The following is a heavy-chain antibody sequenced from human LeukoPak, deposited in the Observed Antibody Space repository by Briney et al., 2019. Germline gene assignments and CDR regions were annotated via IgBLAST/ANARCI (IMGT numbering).Heavy chain of an antibody. D-gene: IGHD3-10*01. CDR3: AGSWFYRDYFEY. CDR2: LSYDGSNE. Sequence: PGGSLRLSCAASGFPFSSYGMHRVRQAPGKGLEWVAVLSYDGSNEYYADSVKGRFTISRDNSKNTLYLQMNSLRVEDTAVYYCAGSWFYRDYFEYWGQGTLVTVSS. J-gene: IGHJ4*02. CDR1: GFPFSSYG. V-gene: IGHV3-30*03.